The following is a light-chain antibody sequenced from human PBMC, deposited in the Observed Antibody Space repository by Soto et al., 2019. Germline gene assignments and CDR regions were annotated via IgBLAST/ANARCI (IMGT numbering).Light chain of an antibody. V-gene: IGKV1-5*03. CDR3: QQSITDPWT. J-gene: IGKJ1*01. CDR1: QNIDMY. Sequence: DIQMTQSPSTLSASAGDRVTITCRASQNIDMYLAWYQQKPGQAPSLLIYRASSLQSGVPSRFIGSGSGTEFTLTISSLQPDDFAPNYYQQSITDPWTFGQGTKVDI. CDR2: RAS.